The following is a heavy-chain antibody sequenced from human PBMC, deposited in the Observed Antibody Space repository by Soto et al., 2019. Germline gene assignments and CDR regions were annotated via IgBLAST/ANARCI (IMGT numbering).Heavy chain of an antibody. CDR3: ARGNRGVLIYYYYYGMDV. D-gene: IGHD3-10*01. CDR1: GFTFSSYS. V-gene: IGHV3-48*02. Sequence: GGSLRLSCAASGFTFSSYSMNWVRQAPGKGLEWVSYISSSSSTIYYADSVKGRFTISRDNAKNSLYLQMNSLRDEDTAVYYCARGNRGVLIYYYYYGMDVWGQGTTVTVSS. J-gene: IGHJ6*02. CDR2: ISSSSSTI.